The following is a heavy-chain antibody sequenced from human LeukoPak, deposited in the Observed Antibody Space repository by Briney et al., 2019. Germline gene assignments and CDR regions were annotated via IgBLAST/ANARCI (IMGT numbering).Heavy chain of an antibody. V-gene: IGHV3-7*03. CDR3: ARSSYSSSSSV. J-gene: IGHJ3*01. D-gene: IGHD6-6*01. CDR2: INSDGSEG. CDR1: GFTFSGFW. Sequence: GGSLRLSCAVSGFTFSGFWMSWSRQAPGKGLEWVASINSDGSEGYYADVVKGRFTISRDNAKNSLYLRINSLRAEDTAVYYCARSSYSSSSSVWGQGTMVTVSS.